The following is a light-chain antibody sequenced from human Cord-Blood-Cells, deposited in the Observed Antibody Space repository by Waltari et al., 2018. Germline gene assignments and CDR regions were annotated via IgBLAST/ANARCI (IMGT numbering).Light chain of an antibody. CDR1: QSLLHSNGYNY. V-gene: IGKV2-28*01. CDR2: LGS. CDR3: MQALQTIFT. J-gene: IGKJ3*01. Sequence: DLVMTQSPLSLPVNPGEPASISCRSSQSLLHSNGYNYLDWYLQKPGQSPQLLIYLGSNRASGVPDRFSGSGSGTDFTLKISRVEAEDVGVYYCMQALQTIFTFGPGTKVDIK.